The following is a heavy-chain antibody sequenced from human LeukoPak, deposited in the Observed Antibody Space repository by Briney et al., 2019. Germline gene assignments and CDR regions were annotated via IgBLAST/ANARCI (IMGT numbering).Heavy chain of an antibody. J-gene: IGHJ4*02. CDR3: ARGWQLGDY. V-gene: IGHV4-34*01. CDR2: INHSGST. D-gene: IGHD6-6*01. Sequence: SETLSLTCAVYGGSFSGYYWSWIRQPPGNGLEWIGEINHSGSTNYNPSLKSRVTISVDTSKNQFSLKLSSVTAADTAVYYCARGWQLGDYWGQGTLVTVSS. CDR1: GGSFSGYY.